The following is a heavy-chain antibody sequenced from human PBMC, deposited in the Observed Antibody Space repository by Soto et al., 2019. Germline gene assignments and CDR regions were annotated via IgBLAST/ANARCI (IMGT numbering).Heavy chain of an antibody. V-gene: IGHV3-11*01. Sequence: QVQLVQSGGGLVKPGGSLRLACAASGFPFKDYYMSWIRQAPGKGLEWVSYISSSGSTICYADSVKGRFTISRDDVSNSLFLQMNSLRADDTAVYYCARDPLHYGSGFDYWGQGTLVTVSS. J-gene: IGHJ4*02. D-gene: IGHD3-10*01. CDR1: GFPFKDYY. CDR3: ARDPLHYGSGFDY. CDR2: ISSSGSTI.